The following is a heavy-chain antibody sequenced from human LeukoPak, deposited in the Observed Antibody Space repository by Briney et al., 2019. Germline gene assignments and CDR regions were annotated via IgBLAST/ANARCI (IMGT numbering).Heavy chain of an antibody. CDR2: IYSGGST. CDR3: ARIQYLRGYWFDP. V-gene: IGHV3-66*02. D-gene: IGHD4-23*01. J-gene: IGHJ5*02. Sequence: PGGSLRLSCAASGFTVSSNYMSWVRQAPGKGLEWVSVIYSGGSTYYADSVKGRFTISRDNSKNTLYLQMNSLRAEDTAVYYCARIQYLRGYWFDPWGQGTLVTVSS. CDR1: GFTVSSNY.